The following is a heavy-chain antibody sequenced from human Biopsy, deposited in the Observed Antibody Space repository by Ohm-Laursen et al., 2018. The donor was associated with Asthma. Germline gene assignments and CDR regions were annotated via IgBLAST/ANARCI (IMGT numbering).Heavy chain of an antibody. CDR2: VNAANGNT. Sequence: ASVKVSCNASGYTFIKYAIHWVRQAPGHSLEWIGWVNAANGNTKYSQKFQGRLTISRDTSASTAYMDLSSLRSEDTAVYYCARTYFDFLTGQVHDAFAMWGQGTMVTVSS. V-gene: IGHV1-3*01. CDR3: ARTYFDFLTGQVHDAFAM. CDR1: GYTFIKYA. J-gene: IGHJ3*02. D-gene: IGHD3-9*01.